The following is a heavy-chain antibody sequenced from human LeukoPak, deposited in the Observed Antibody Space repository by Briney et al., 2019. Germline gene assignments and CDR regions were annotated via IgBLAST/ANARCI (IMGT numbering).Heavy chain of an antibody. CDR3: ARDRARYYDILTGYSPPEFDY. CDR2: ISAYNCNT. Sequence: ASVKVSCKASGYTFTSYGISWLRQAPGQGLEWMGWISAYNCNTNYAQKLQGRVTMTTDTSTSTAYMELRSLRSDDTAVYYCARDRARYYDILTGYSPPEFDYWGQGTLVTVSS. J-gene: IGHJ4*02. D-gene: IGHD3-9*01. V-gene: IGHV1-18*01. CDR1: GYTFTSYG.